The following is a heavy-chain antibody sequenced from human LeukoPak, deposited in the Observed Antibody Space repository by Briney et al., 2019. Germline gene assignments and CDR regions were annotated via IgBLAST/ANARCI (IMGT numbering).Heavy chain of an antibody. CDR1: GFTLGDYE. D-gene: IGHD3-3*01. CDR2: ISSTGYTT. J-gene: IGHJ4*02. V-gene: IGHV3-48*03. CDR3: ARADAYWSGYHFDH. Sequence: GGSLRLSCAASGFTLGDYEMHWVRQAPGKGLEWVSHISSTGYTTFYADSVKGRFTISGDNAKNSLHLQMNSLGVEDTAVYYCARADAYWSGYHFDHWGQGTLVTVSS.